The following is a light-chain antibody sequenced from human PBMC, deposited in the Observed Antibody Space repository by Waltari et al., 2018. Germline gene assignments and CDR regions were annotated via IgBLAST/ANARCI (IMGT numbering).Light chain of an antibody. CDR2: KAS. V-gene: IGKV1-5*03. CDR3: QQYSSNPPYT. J-gene: IGKJ2*01. Sequence: DIQMTQSPSTLSVSVGDRVTITCRASQSISTWLAWYQQKPGKAPKLLIYKASSLESGVPSRFRGSGSGTEFTLTISSLQPDDLATYYCQQYSSNPPYTFGQG. CDR1: QSISTW.